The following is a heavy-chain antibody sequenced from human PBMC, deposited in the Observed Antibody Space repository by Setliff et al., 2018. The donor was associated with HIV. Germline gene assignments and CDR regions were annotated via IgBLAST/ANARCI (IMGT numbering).Heavy chain of an antibody. CDR2: IYYSGST. V-gene: IGHV4-39*01. CDR3: ARPPGKWLVLGHWYFDL. CDR1: GGSISSSSYY. D-gene: IGHD6-19*01. Sequence: SDTLSLTCTVSGGSISSSSYYWGWIRQPPGKGLEWIGSIYYSGSTYYNPSLKSRVTISVDTSKNQFSLKLSSVTAADTAVYYCARPPGKWLVLGHWYFDLWGRGTLVTVSS. J-gene: IGHJ2*01.